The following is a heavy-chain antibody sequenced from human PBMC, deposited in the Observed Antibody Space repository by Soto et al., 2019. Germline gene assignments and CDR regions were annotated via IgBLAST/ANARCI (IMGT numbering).Heavy chain of an antibody. V-gene: IGHV1-58*01. Sequence: SVKVSCKASGFTFTSSAVQWVRQARGQRLEWIGWIVVGSGNTDYAQKFQERVTITRDMSTSTAYMELSSLRSEDTAVYYCAALKWGRNYYGMDVWGQGTTVTVSS. CDR3: AALKWGRNYYGMDV. CDR1: GFTFTSSA. J-gene: IGHJ6*02. D-gene: IGHD3-16*01. CDR2: IVVGSGNT.